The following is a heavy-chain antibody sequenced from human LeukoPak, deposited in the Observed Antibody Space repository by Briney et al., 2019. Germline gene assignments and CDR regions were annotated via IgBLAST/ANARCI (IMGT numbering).Heavy chain of an antibody. CDR3: ARHQWVPAFDI. Sequence: SETLSLTFTVSGESISGFYWNWIRQPPGKGLEWIGYIYYSGSTSYNPSLKSGVTISIDTSKNQFSLKLSSVTAADTAVYYCARHQWVPAFDIWGQGTMVTVSS. CDR1: GESISGFY. CDR2: IYYSGST. V-gene: IGHV4-59*08. D-gene: IGHD1-26*01. J-gene: IGHJ3*02.